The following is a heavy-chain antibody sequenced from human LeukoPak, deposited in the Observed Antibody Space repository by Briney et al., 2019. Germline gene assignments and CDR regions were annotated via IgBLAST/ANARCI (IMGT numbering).Heavy chain of an antibody. CDR3: ARHADPYYYDSSGYNLDY. CDR2: IYYSGST. D-gene: IGHD3-22*01. Sequence: SETLSLTCTVSGSSISSYYWNWIRQPPGKGLEWIGYIYYSGSTNYNPSLKSRVTISVDTSKNQFSLKLSSVTAADTAVYYCARHADPYYYDSSGYNLDYWGQGTLVTVSS. CDR1: GSSISSYY. J-gene: IGHJ4*02. V-gene: IGHV4-59*08.